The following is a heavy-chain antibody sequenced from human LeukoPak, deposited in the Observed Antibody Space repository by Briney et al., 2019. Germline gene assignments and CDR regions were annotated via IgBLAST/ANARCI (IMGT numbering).Heavy chain of an antibody. V-gene: IGHV1-2*02. Sequence: GASVTVSFKTAGYTFTVFVMHIVRQAPGQGLEWMGWINPNSGATNFAQKFQGRVTMTRDTSISTTYMELTRLRSDDTAVYYCARDARLGKVWLLISTPWGQGTLVTVSS. D-gene: IGHD3-22*01. CDR3: ARDARLGKVWLLISTP. J-gene: IGHJ5*02. CDR2: INPNSGAT. CDR1: GYTFTVFV.